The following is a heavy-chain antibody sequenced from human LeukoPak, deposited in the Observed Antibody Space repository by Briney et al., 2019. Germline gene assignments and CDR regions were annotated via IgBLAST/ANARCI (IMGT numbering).Heavy chain of an antibody. V-gene: IGHV3-21*01. CDR3: ARDLRAGSNGDFYHGGDV. J-gene: IGHJ6*02. Sequence: GGSLLKSSGPSTVTCFTTNRNSLLQAPGKGLEWVSSISSSSSYIYYADSVKGRFTISRDNAKNSLYLQMNSMRAEDTAVYYCARDLRAGSNGDFYHGGDVWGQGTTVTVSS. CDR2: ISSSSSYI. D-gene: IGHD6-13*01. CDR1: TVTCFTTN.